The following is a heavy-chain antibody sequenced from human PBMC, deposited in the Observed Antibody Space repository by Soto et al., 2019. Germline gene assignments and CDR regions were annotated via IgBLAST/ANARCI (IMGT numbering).Heavy chain of an antibody. Sequence: SETLSLTCAVYGGSFSGYYWSWIRQPPGKGLEWIGEINHSGSTNYNPSLKSRVTISVDTSKNQFSLKLSSVTAADTAVYYCATQERYYYGSGSYYVYWFDPWGQGTLVPVSS. CDR2: INHSGST. J-gene: IGHJ5*02. CDR1: GGSFSGYY. D-gene: IGHD3-10*01. V-gene: IGHV4-34*01. CDR3: ATQERYYYGSGSYYVYWFDP.